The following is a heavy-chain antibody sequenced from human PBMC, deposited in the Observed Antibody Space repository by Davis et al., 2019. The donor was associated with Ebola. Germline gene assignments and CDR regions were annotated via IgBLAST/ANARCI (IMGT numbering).Heavy chain of an antibody. D-gene: IGHD3-9*01. CDR2: INAGNGNT. CDR1: GGTFSSYA. V-gene: IGHV1-3*01. J-gene: IGHJ6*02. CDR3: AREEASYYDILTGYSYYYYYGMDV. Sequence: AASVKVSCKASGGTFSSYAISWVRQAPGQRLEWMGWINAGNGNTKYSQKFQGRVTITRDTSASTAYMELSSLRSEDTAVYYCAREEASYYDILTGYSYYYYYGMDVWGQGTTVTVSS.